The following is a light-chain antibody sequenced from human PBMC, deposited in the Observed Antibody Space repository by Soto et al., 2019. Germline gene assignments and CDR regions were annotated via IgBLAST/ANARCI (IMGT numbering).Light chain of an antibody. Sequence: QSALTQPASVSGSPGQSIAISCSGTSSDIGGYHHVSWYQQHPGKVPKLIIYEVSNRPSGVSNRFSGSKSDNTASLTISGLQAEDEADYYCFSYTSSSTWVFGGGTKLTVL. CDR3: FSYTSSSTWV. CDR1: SSDIGGYHH. V-gene: IGLV2-14*01. CDR2: EVS. J-gene: IGLJ3*02.